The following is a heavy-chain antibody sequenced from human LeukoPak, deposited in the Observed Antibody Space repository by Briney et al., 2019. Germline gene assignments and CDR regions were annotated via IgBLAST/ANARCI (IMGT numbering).Heavy chain of an antibody. CDR2: ISSRSRDV. J-gene: IGHJ4*02. Sequence: GGSLRLSCAASGFIFSSYNMDWVRQAPGKGLEWVSSISSRSRDVYYADSVKGRFTISRDNSKNTLYLQMNSLRAEDTAVYYCARDFYSFTELGGYSVYWGQGTLVTVSS. CDR1: GFIFSSYN. CDR3: ARDFYSFTELGGYSVY. D-gene: IGHD2/OR15-2a*01. V-gene: IGHV3-21*01.